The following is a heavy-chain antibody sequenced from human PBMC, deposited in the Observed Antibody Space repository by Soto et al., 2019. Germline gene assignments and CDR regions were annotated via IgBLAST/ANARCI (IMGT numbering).Heavy chain of an antibody. Sequence: SLRLSCAASGFTFSSYGMHWVRQAPGKGLEWVAVISYDGSNKYYADSVKGRFTISRDNSKNTLYLQMNSLRAEDTAVYYCAKHNTPYMVADLFDYWGQGTLVTVSS. V-gene: IGHV3-30*18. CDR3: AKHNTPYMVADLFDY. D-gene: IGHD2-15*01. J-gene: IGHJ4*02. CDR2: ISYDGSNK. CDR1: GFTFSSYG.